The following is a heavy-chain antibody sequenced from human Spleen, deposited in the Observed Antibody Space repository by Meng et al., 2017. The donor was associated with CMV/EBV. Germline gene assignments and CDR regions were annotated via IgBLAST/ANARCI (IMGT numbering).Heavy chain of an antibody. CDR3: AGGGPTNTVARRYLDV. V-gene: IGHV1-2*02. CDR1: EYIFTDSY. Sequence: EYIFTDSYIGWVRQAPGKGFEWMGYVKTKSGNIDFAVSFLGRLMLTRDTSITTAYLELSKLTSDATALDYWAGGGPTNTVARRYLDVWGRGTLVTVSS. J-gene: IGHJ2*01. D-gene: IGHD2-21*01. CDR2: VKTKSGNI.